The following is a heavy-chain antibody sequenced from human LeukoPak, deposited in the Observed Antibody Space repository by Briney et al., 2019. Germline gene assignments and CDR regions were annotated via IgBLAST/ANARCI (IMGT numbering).Heavy chain of an antibody. CDR2: IYSGGST. J-gene: IGHJ3*02. CDR3: AREGPGAAFDI. Sequence: PGGSLRLSCAASGFTVSSNYMNWVRQAPGKGLEWVSVIYSGGSTYYADSVKGRFTISRDNAKNSLYLQMNSLRAEDTAVYYCAREGPGAAFDIWGQGTMVTVSS. CDR1: GFTVSSNY. V-gene: IGHV3-53*01. D-gene: IGHD1-1*01.